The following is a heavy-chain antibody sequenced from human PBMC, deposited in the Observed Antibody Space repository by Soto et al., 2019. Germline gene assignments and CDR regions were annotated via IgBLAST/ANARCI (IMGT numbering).Heavy chain of an antibody. V-gene: IGHV1-69*13. J-gene: IGHJ2*01. CDR1: GGTFSSYA. CDR2: IIPIFGTA. D-gene: IGHD2-8*02. CDR3: ARRGLVNPYWYFDL. Sequence: SVKVSCKASGGTFSSYAISWVRQAPGQGLEWMGGIIPIFGTANYAQKFQGRVTITADESTSTAYMELSSLRSEDTAVYYCARRGLVNPYWYFDLWGRGTLVTVSS.